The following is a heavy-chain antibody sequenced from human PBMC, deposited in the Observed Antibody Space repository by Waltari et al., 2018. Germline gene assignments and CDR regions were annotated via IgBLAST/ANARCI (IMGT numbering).Heavy chain of an antibody. CDR3: AREELHDYSNYYMDV. CDR1: GGSISSGGYY. V-gene: IGHV4-31*03. Sequence: QVQLQESGPGLVKPSQTLSLTCTVSGGSISSGGYYWSWIRQHPGKGLEWIGYIYYSGSTYYNPSLKSRVTISVDTSKNQFSLKLSSVTAADTAVYYCAREELHDYSNYYMDVWGKGTTVAVSS. CDR2: IYYSGST. J-gene: IGHJ6*03. D-gene: IGHD4-4*01.